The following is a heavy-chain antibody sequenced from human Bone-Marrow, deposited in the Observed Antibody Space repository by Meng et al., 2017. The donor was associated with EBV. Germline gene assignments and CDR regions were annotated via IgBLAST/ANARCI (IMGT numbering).Heavy chain of an antibody. CDR3: ARDLEAAAFDY. CDR1: GGSISSSSYY. CDR2: IYYSGST. V-gene: IGHV4-39*07. Sequence: QLHRPGSGPGPVKPSGTLSLTCTVSGGSISSSSYYWGWIRQPPGKGLEWIGSIYYSGSTYYNPSLKSRVTISVDTSKNQFSLKLSSVTAADTAVYYCARDLEAAAFDYWGQGTLVTVSS. J-gene: IGHJ4*02. D-gene: IGHD6-13*01.